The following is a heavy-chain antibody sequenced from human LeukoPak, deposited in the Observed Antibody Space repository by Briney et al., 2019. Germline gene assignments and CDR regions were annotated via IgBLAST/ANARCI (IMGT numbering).Heavy chain of an antibody. CDR3: ASARESFRYYYDSSGFDY. Sequence: ASVKVSCKASGYTFTSYYMHWVRQAPGQGLEWMGKINPSGGSTSYAQKFQGRVTMTRDASTTTVYMDLSSLRSEDTAVYYCASARESFRYYYDSSGFDYWGQGTLVTVSS. V-gene: IGHV1-46*01. CDR1: GYTFTSYY. D-gene: IGHD3-22*01. CDR2: INPSGGST. J-gene: IGHJ4*02.